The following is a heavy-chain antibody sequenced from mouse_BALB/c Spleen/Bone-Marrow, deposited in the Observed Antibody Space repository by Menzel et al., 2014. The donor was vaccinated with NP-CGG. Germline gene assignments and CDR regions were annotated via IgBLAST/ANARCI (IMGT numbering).Heavy chain of an antibody. CDR3: ARRRGYAYAMDY. D-gene: IGHD2-2*01. CDR2: ISSGGSNT. V-gene: IGHV5-12-1*01. Sequence: EVMLVESGGGLVKPGGSLKLSCAASGFAFSGYDMSWVRQTPEKRLEWVAYISSGGSNTYYPDTVKGRFTISRDNAKNTLYLQMNSLKSEDTAMYYCARRRGYAYAMDYWGQGTSVTVSS. CDR1: GFAFSGYD. J-gene: IGHJ4*01.